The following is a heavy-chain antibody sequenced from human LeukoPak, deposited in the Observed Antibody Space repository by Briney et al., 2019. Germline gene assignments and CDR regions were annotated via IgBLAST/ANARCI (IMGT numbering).Heavy chain of an antibody. D-gene: IGHD3-22*01. V-gene: IGHV4-39*07. CDR3: TRGSIAYYYMDV. CDR2: IYYSGST. J-gene: IGHJ6*03. Sequence: PSETLSLTCTVSGGSISSSSHYWGWIRQPPGKGLEWIGNIYYSGSTNYNPSLKSRVTISVDTSKNQFSLKLSSVTAADTAVYYCTRGSIAYYYMDVWGKGTTVTISS. CDR1: GGSISSSSHY.